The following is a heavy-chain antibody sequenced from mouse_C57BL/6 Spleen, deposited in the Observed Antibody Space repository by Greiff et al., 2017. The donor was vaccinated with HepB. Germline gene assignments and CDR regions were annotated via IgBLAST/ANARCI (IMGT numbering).Heavy chain of an antibody. V-gene: IGHV1-74*01. J-gene: IGHJ2*01. D-gene: IGHD2-5*01. CDR3: AMPYSTRVYYFDY. CDR2: IHPSDSDT. CDR1: GYTFTSYW. Sequence: VQLQQPGAELVKPGASVKVSCKASGYTFTSYWMHWVKQRPGQGLEWIGRIHPSDSDTNYNQKFKGKATLTVDKSSSTAYMQLSSLTSEDSAVYYCAMPYSTRVYYFDYWGQGTTLTVSS.